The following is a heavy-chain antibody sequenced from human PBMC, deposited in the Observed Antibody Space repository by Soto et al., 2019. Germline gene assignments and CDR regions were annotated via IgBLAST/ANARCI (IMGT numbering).Heavy chain of an antibody. CDR1: GGSISSYY. V-gene: IGHV4-59*01. CDR2: IYYSGST. CDR3: ARDRPQGYYYYMDV. Sequence: SETLSLTCTVSGGSISSYYWSWIRQPPGKGLEWIGYIYYSGSTNYNPSLKSRVTISVDTSKNQFSLKLSSVTAADTAVYYCARDRPQGYYYYMDVWGKGTTVTVSS. J-gene: IGHJ6*03.